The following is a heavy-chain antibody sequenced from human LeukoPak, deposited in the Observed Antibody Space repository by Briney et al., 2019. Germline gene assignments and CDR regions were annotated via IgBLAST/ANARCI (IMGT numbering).Heavy chain of an antibody. CDR1: GFTFSSYW. CDR2: IKQDGSEK. Sequence: GGSLRLSCAASGFTFSSYWMSWVRQAPGKGLEWVANIKQDGSEKYYVDSVKGRFTISRDNAKNSLYLQMNSLRAEDTAVYYCASGARVYDYVWGSYRTSDYWGQGTLVTVSS. J-gene: IGHJ4*02. V-gene: IGHV3-7*01. CDR3: ASGARVYDYVWGSYRTSDY. D-gene: IGHD3-16*02.